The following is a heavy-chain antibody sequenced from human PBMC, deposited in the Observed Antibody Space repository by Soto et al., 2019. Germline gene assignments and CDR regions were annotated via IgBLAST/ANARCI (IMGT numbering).Heavy chain of an antibody. CDR3: ARGRKYYYDNTGPFYFEH. V-gene: IGHV4-59*01. D-gene: IGHD3-22*01. CDR2: IYYNGVT. CDR1: GGSISNYY. Sequence: SETLSLTCTVSGGSISNYYWSWIRQPPGNELEWIAYIYYNGVTNYNPSLKSRVTISVDTSRNQFYLTLTSVTAADTAVYYCARGRKYYYDNTGPFYFEHWGQGTLVTVSS. J-gene: IGHJ4*02.